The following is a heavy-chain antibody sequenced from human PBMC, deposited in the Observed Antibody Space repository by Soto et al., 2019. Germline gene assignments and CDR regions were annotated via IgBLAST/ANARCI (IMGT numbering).Heavy chain of an antibody. CDR3: ARETSAAWPYYLDY. CDR2: IKQDGGEK. CDR1: GFTFSTYW. D-gene: IGHD3-10*01. Sequence: EVQLVESGGGLVQPGGSLRLSCAASGFTFSTYWMSWVRQAPGKGLEWVANIKQDGGEKYYLDSVKGRFTISRDNAKNSRYLQMNSLRAEDTAVYYCARETSAAWPYYLDYWGQGTLVTVSS. J-gene: IGHJ4*02. V-gene: IGHV3-7*01.